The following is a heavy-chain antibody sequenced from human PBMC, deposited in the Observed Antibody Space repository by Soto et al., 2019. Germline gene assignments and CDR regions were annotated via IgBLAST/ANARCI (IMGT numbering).Heavy chain of an antibody. Sequence: QVQLVQSGAEVKKPGSSVKVSCKASGGTFSSYTISWVRQAPGQGLEWMGRIIPILGIANYAQKFQGRVTITADKSTRTAYMEFRSVRSEDTAVYYCAFGSIPDDSGDYWGQGTLVTVSS. CDR3: AFGSIPDDSGDY. D-gene: IGHD4-17*01. J-gene: IGHJ4*02. CDR1: GGTFSSYT. V-gene: IGHV1-69*02. CDR2: IIPILGIA.